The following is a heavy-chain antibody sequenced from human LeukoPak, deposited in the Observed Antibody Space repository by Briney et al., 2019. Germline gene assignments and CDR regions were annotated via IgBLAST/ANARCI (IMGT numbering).Heavy chain of an antibody. J-gene: IGHJ4*02. CDR1: GFTFSRYA. CDR3: AKDRAYYSDSSGYYLVRAYDY. CDR2: IGGSGGTT. V-gene: IGHV3-23*01. Sequence: GGSLRLSCAASGFTFSRYAMSWVRQAPGKGLEWVSSIGGSGGTTYYADSVQGRFTISRDNSKNTLYLQMNSLRAEDTAVYYCAKDRAYYSDSSGYYLVRAYDYWGQGTLVTVSS. D-gene: IGHD3-22*01.